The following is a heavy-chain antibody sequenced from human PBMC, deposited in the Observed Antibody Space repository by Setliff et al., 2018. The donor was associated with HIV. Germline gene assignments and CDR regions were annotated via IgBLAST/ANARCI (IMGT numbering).Heavy chain of an antibody. D-gene: IGHD2-21*02. V-gene: IGHV3-23*01. CDR2: ISSGGGT. CDR1: GFPFSNYA. J-gene: IGHJ6*03. Sequence: GSLRLSCAASGFPFSNYAMSWVRQAPGKVLEWVSAISSGGGTYYADFVKGRFTLSRDNAKNSLYLHMSSLRADDTAVYFCARVRETSGGYWGNFYYYMDVWGKGTKVTVSS. CDR3: ARVRETSGGYWGNFYYYMDV.